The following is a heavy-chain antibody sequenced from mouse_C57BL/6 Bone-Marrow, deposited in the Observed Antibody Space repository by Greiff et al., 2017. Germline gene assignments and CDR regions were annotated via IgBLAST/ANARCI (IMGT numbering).Heavy chain of an antibody. Sequence: QVQLQQSGAELARPGASVKLSCKASGYTLTSYGISWVKQRTGQGLEWIGEIYPRSGNTYYNEKFKGKATLTADKSSSTAYMELRSLTSEDSAVYFCARGHYGSSPFAYWGQGTLVTVSA. CDR1: GYTLTSYG. D-gene: IGHD1-1*01. J-gene: IGHJ3*01. V-gene: IGHV1-81*01. CDR3: ARGHYGSSPFAY. CDR2: IYPRSGNT.